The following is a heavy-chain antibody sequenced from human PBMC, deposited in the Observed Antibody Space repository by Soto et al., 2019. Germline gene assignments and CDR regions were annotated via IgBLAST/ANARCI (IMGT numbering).Heavy chain of an antibody. D-gene: IGHD2-2*01. CDR2: INHVGIT. J-gene: IGHJ5*02. CDR3: ARGKLPGLYQPKYNWFDP. CDR1: GGSFRGFY. V-gene: IGHV4-34*01. Sequence: PSETLSRNCAVSGGSFRGFYWTRIRHSPGKGLAWLGDINHVGITNYNPSLKSRVSIPVDTSKNQFSLKLSSVTAADTAVYYCARGKLPGLYQPKYNWFDPWGQGTLVTVSS.